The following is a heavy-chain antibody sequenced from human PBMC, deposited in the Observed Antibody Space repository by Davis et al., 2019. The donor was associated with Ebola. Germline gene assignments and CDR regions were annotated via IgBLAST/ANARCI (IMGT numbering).Heavy chain of an antibody. CDR2: IIPIFGTA. V-gene: IGHV1-69*13. Sequence: SVKVSCKASGGTFSSYAISWVRQAPGQGLEWMGGIIPIFGTANYAQKFQGRVTITADESTSTAYMELSSLRSEDTAVYYCARDLRRLGATTGYFQHWGQGTLVTVSS. CDR1: GGTFSSYA. CDR3: ARDLRRLGATTGYFQH. D-gene: IGHD1-26*01. J-gene: IGHJ1*01.